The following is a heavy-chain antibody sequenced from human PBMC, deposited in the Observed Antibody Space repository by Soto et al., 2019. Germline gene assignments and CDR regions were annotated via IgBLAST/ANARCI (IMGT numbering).Heavy chain of an antibody. V-gene: IGHV4-39*01. CDR2: IYYSGST. Sequence: SETLSLTCTVSGGSISSSIYYWGWIRQPPGKGLEWIGSIYYSGSTYYNPSLKSRVTISVDTSKNQFSLKLSSVTAADTAVYYCACIFSGGYGYGFYYYGMDVWGQGTTVT. CDR1: GGSISSSIYY. CDR3: ACIFSGGYGYGFYYYGMDV. J-gene: IGHJ6*02. D-gene: IGHD5-18*01.